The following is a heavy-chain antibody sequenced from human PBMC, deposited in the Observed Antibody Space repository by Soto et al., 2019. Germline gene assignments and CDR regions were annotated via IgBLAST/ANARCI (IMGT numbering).Heavy chain of an antibody. D-gene: IGHD6-13*01. CDR1: GYTFTNFG. J-gene: IGHJ5*02. Sequence: QVQLVQSGTEVKKPGASVKVSCKTSGYTFTNFGISWVRQAPGQGLEWMGWISAFNGHTHHAQKFQGRVTLTTDTSTTTAFLELRSLRSDDTDVYYCARDPPRATAGLHYFDPWGQGTLVSVSS. CDR2: ISAFNGHT. CDR3: ARDPPRATAGLHYFDP. V-gene: IGHV1-18*01.